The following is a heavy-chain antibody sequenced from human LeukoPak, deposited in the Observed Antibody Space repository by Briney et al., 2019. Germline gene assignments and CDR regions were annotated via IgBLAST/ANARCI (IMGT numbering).Heavy chain of an antibody. CDR3: ARTAEGYCGGDCYLFDY. D-gene: IGHD2-21*02. J-gene: IGHJ4*02. V-gene: IGHV1-69*04. Sequence: GASVKVSCKASGGTFSSYAISWVRQAPGQGLEWMGRIIPILGMANYAQKFQGRVTITADESTSTAYMELSSLRSEDTAVYYCARTAEGYCGGDCYLFDYWGQGTLVTVSS. CDR2: IIPILGMA. CDR1: GGTFSSYA.